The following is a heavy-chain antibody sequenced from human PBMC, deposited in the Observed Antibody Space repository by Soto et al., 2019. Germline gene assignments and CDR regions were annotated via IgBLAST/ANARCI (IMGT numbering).Heavy chain of an antibody. CDR2: ISGSGGST. J-gene: IGHJ5*02. V-gene: IGHV3-23*01. Sequence: EVQLLESGGGLVQPGGSLRLSCAASGFTFSSYAMSWVRQAPGKGLEWVSAISGSGGSTYYADSVKGRFTISRDNSKNTLYLQMNSLRAEDTAVYYCAKDPIAVAGKGGWFDPWGQGTLVTVSS. D-gene: IGHD6-19*01. CDR3: AKDPIAVAGKGGWFDP. CDR1: GFTFSSYA.